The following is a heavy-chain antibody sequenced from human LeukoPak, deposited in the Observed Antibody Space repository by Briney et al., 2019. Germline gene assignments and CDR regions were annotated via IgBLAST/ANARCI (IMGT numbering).Heavy chain of an antibody. Sequence: GGSLRLSCAASGFTFSGFSMSWVRQSPTKGLEWVANIKQDGSERYYVDPVKGRFTISRDNAKNSLSLQMNNLRVEDTAVYYCARAGSHWHYVYWGQGTVVTVSS. V-gene: IGHV3-7*01. CDR1: GFTFSGFS. CDR2: IKQDGSER. D-gene: IGHD3-10*01. J-gene: IGHJ4*02. CDR3: ARAGSHWHYVY.